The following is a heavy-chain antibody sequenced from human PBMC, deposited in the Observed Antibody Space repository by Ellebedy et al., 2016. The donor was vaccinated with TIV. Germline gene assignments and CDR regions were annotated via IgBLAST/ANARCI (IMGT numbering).Heavy chain of an antibody. CDR2: INHSGSS. D-gene: IGHD3-10*01. CDR1: GGTFSDYY. CDR3: ARVGRFATYWFDP. Sequence: SETLSLTXAVYGGTFSDYYWSWIRQPPGKGLEWIGEINHSGSSNYNPSLKSRVTISVDTSKNQFSLKLRSVTAADTAVYYCARVGRFATYWFDPWGQGTLVTVSS. J-gene: IGHJ5*02. V-gene: IGHV4-34*01.